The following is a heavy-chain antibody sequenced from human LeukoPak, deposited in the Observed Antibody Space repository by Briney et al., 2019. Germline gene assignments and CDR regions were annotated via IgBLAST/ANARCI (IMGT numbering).Heavy chain of an antibody. J-gene: IGHJ5*02. CDR1: GYTFTGYY. V-gene: IGHV1-2*02. CDR3: ARDRFYDILTGCNWFDP. D-gene: IGHD3-9*01. Sequence: ASVKVSCKASGYTFTGYYMHWVRQAPGQGLEWRGWINPNSGGTNYAQKFQGRVTMTRDTSISTAYMELSRLRSDDTAVYYCARDRFYDILTGCNWFDPWGQGTLVTVSS. CDR2: INPNSGGT.